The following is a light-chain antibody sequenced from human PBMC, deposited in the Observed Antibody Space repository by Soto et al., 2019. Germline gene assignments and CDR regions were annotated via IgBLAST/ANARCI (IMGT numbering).Light chain of an antibody. V-gene: IGKV1-6*01. Sequence: AIQMTQSPSSLSASVGDRVTITCRASQGIRNDLDWFQQKPGKAPKLLIYAASNLQSGVPARFSGSGSGTDFTLTISSLQPEGFATYYCLQKYFYPFTVGPGTKVDIQ. J-gene: IGKJ3*01. CDR2: AAS. CDR3: LQKYFYPFT. CDR1: QGIRND.